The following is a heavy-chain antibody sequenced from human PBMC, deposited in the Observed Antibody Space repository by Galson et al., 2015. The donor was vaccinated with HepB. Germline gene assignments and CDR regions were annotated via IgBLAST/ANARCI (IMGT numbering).Heavy chain of an antibody. D-gene: IGHD2-21*02. CDR3: ALPFCGGDCPSGDYYLDY. CDR2: ISYVGGHT. J-gene: IGHJ4*02. V-gene: IGHV3-30-3*01. Sequence: LRLSCAASGFPFSDFPLHWVRQAPGKGLEWVAVISYVGGHTYYADSVKGRFTVSGDSSKNTLYLQMNSLRVEDTATYYCALPFCGGDCPSGDYYLDYWGQGTLVTVSS. CDR1: GFPFSDFP.